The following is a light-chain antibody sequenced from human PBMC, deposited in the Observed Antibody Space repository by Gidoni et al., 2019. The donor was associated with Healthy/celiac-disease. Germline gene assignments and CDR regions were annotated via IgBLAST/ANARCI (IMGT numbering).Light chain of an antibody. CDR1: SSDVGSYNL. CDR3: CSYAGSSILV. J-gene: IGLJ3*02. CDR2: EGS. V-gene: IGLV2-23*01. Sequence: QSALTQPASVSGSPGQSITISCTGTSSDVGSYNLVSWYQQHPGKAPKLMIYEGSKRPSGVSNRCSGSKSGNTASLTISGLQAEDEADYYCCSYAGSSILVFGGGTKLTVL.